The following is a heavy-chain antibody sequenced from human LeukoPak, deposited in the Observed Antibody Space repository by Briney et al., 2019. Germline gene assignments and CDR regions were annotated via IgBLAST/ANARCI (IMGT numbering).Heavy chain of an antibody. J-gene: IGHJ4*02. CDR1: GFTFSSYW. Sequence: QAGGSLRLSCAASGFTFSSYWMSWVRQASGKGLEWVANIKQDGSAKYYVDSVKGRFTISRDNAKNSLYLQMNSLRAEDTAVYYCARPDRGYSYGYGYWGQGTLVTVSS. CDR3: ARPDRGYSYGYGY. CDR2: IKQDGSAK. V-gene: IGHV3-7*03. D-gene: IGHD5-18*01.